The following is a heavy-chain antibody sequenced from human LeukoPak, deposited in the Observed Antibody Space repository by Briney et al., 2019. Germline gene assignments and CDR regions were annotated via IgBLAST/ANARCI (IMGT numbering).Heavy chain of an antibody. CDR1: GGSISSGGYY. CDR3: AREFFPRGYTYGLDY. D-gene: IGHD5-18*01. V-gene: IGHV4-31*03. Sequence: PSETLSLTCTVSGGSISSGGYYWSWIRQHPGKGLEWIGYIYYSGSTYYNPSLKSRVTISVDTSKNQFSLKLSSVTAADTAVYNCAREFFPRGYTYGLDYWGQGTLVTVSS. CDR2: IYYSGST. J-gene: IGHJ4*02.